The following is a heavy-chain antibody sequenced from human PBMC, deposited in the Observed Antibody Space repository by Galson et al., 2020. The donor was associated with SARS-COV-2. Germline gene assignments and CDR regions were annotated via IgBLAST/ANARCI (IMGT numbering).Heavy chain of an antibody. J-gene: IGHJ5*02. CDR1: GYTFSSFA. Sequence: ASVKVSCKTSGYTFSSFAISWVRQAPGQGLEWMAWIRGYNGNTSYGQKFQGRVTLSTDTSTSTAYMELRRLGSDDTAVYYCVRDRRGTSGYSHFDPWGQGTLVTVSS. D-gene: IGHD3-22*01. V-gene: IGHV1-18*01. CDR2: IRGYNGNT. CDR3: VRDRRGTSGYSHFDP.